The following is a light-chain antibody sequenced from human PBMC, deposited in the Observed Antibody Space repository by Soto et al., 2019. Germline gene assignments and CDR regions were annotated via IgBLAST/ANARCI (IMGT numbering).Light chain of an antibody. J-gene: IGLJ1*01. CDR2: EVA. CDR1: SSDVGGYDY. V-gene: IGLV2-8*01. CDR3: SSYAGSNKIYV. Sequence: QSALTQPPSASGSPGQSVTISCTGTSSDVGGYDYVSWYQQRPGESPKLMIYEVAKRPSGVPDRFSGSKSGNTASLNVAGLQADDEADHYCSSYAGSNKIYVFRTGTKLTVL.